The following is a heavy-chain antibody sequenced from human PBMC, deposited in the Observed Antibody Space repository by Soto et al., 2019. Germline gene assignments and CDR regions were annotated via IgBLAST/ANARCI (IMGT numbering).Heavy chain of an antibody. V-gene: IGHV4-30-2*01. CDR2: ISHSGST. CDR1: GGSISSGGYC. CDR3: ARGGLLPDY. Sequence: QLQLQESGSGLVKPSQTLSLTCAVSGGSISSGGYCWNWIRQPPGKGLEWIGYISHSGSTYYSPSLKSRVTISVDRSKNQFSLKLSSVTAADTAVYYCARGGLLPDYWGQGTLVTVSS. D-gene: IGHD6-19*01. J-gene: IGHJ4*02.